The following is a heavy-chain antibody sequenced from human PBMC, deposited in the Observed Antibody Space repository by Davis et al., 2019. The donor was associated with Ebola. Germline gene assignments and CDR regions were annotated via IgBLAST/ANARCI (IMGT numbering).Heavy chain of an antibody. Sequence: SETLSLTCTVSGGSISSYYWSWIRQPPGKGLEWIGYIYYSGSTYYNPSLKSRVTISVDTSKNQFSLKLSSVTAADTAVYYCARGRYDDYYFDYWGQGTLVTVSS. J-gene: IGHJ4*02. V-gene: IGHV4-59*12. CDR2: IYYSGST. CDR1: GGSISSYY. CDR3: ARGRYDDYYFDY. D-gene: IGHD4-17*01.